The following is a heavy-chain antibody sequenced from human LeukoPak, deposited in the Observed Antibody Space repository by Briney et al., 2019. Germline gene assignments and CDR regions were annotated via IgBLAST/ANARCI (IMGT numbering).Heavy chain of an antibody. D-gene: IGHD3-10*01. Sequence: GGSLRLSCAASGFTFSSYAMHWVRQPPGKGLEWVAGISYDGSNKYYVDSVKGRITISRDNSKNTLYLQMNSLRPEDTAVYFCATDIMDRGIPTLRFDPWGQGTLVTVSS. CDR2: ISYDGSNK. CDR1: GFTFSSYA. V-gene: IGHV3-30-3*01. J-gene: IGHJ5*02. CDR3: ATDIMDRGIPTLRFDP.